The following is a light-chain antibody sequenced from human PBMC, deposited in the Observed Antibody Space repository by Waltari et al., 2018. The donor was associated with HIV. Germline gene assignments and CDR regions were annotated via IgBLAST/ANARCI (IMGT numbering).Light chain of an antibody. J-gene: IGLJ2*01. V-gene: IGLV2-14*01. Sequence: QSALTQPASVSASRGQSITISCTGTTSDIGDYTYVSWYQQLPGKAPKLMIFDVTKRPSGVSDRFSGSKSGNTASLTISGLQAEDEAEYYCSSYSTRTTFVIFGGGTKLTV. CDR1: TSDIGDYTY. CDR3: SSYSTRTTFVI. CDR2: DVT.